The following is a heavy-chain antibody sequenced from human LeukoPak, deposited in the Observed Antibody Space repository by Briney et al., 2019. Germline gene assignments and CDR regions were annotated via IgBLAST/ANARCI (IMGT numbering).Heavy chain of an antibody. V-gene: IGHV1-24*01. Sequence: GASVKVSCKVSGYTLTELSMHWVRQAPGKGLEWMGGFDPEDGETIYAQKFQGRVTMTEDTSTDTAYMELSSLRSEDTAVYYCAREGGCSSTSCYTRTHWFDPWGQGTLVTVSS. CDR1: GYTLTELS. J-gene: IGHJ5*02. CDR2: FDPEDGET. CDR3: AREGGCSSTSCYTRTHWFDP. D-gene: IGHD2-2*02.